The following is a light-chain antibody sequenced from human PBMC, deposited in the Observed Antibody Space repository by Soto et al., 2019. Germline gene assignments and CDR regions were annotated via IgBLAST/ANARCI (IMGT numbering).Light chain of an antibody. J-gene: IGKJ1*01. Sequence: QLTQSPSCRSASVGDILTTTCRATQGIGKYLAWYQQKAGQVPNLLIYAESTLQSWVPSRFSGSGSGTDFTLTISSLHPEDFATYYRQQYKSYWTFGQGTKVEIK. CDR2: AES. CDR3: QQYKSYWT. CDR1: QGIGKY. V-gene: IGKV1-27*01.